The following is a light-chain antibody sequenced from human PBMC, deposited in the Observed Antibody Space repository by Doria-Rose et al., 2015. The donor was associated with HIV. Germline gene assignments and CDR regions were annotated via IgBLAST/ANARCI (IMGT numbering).Light chain of an antibody. J-gene: IGKJ4*01. V-gene: IGKV1-39*01. Sequence: DIQMTQTPSSLSASVVDRVTITCRARQSTGSFLNWYQQIPGKATTLLIYAASSMQSGSPSRFSGSGSGTDFTLTISSLQPEDFATYFCQQSYSTPLTFGGGTKVEIK. CDR3: QQSYSTPLT. CDR1: QSTGSF. CDR2: AAS.